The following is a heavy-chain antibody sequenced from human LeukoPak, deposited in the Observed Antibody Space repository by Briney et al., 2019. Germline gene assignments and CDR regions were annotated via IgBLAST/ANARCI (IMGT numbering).Heavy chain of an antibody. CDR2: FSGSGGST. Sequence: PGGSLRLSCEASGFTFSSYALSWVRQAPGKGLEWVSAFSGSGGSTYYADSVKGRFTISRDNSKNTLYLQMNSLRAEDTAVYYCAKHPHRGYSYGNYYYYMDVWGKGTTVTVSS. J-gene: IGHJ6*03. V-gene: IGHV3-23*01. CDR1: GFTFSSYA. D-gene: IGHD5-18*01. CDR3: AKHPHRGYSYGNYYYYMDV.